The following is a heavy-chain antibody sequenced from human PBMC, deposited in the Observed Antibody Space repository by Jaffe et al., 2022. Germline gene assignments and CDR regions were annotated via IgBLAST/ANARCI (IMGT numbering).Heavy chain of an antibody. V-gene: IGHV4-38-2*02. CDR2: IYHTGST. Sequence: QVQLQESGPGLVKPSETLSLTCAVSGYSISSGYYWGWIRQPPGKGLEWFGTIYHTGSTYYNPSLKSRVTISVDTSKNQFSLKLSSVTAADTAVYYCARDQGRDGYNSIGFDYWGQGTLVTVSS. CDR1: GYSISSGYY. J-gene: IGHJ4*02. D-gene: IGHD5-12*01. CDR3: ARDQGRDGYNSIGFDY.